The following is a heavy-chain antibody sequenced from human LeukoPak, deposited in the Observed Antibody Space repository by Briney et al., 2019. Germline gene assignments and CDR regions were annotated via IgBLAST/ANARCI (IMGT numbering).Heavy chain of an antibody. Sequence: PSETLSLTCAVYGGSFSGYYWSWIRQPPGKGLEWIGEINHSGSTNYNPSLKSRVTISVDTSKNQFSLRLNSVTAADAAVYYCARFSQYYDSPTHYLDYWGQGILVTVSS. V-gene: IGHV4-34*01. J-gene: IGHJ4*02. CDR1: GGSFSGYY. CDR2: INHSGST. D-gene: IGHD3-16*01. CDR3: ARFSQYYDSPTHYLDY.